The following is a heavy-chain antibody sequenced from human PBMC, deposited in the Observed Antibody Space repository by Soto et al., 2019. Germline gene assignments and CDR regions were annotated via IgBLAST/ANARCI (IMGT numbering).Heavy chain of an antibody. D-gene: IGHD3-22*01. J-gene: IGHJ2*01. CDR3: ARGDSTGYYYGWYFDL. V-gene: IGHV4-59*01. Sequence: QVQLQESGPGLVKPSETLSLTCTVSGGSITTYYWGWIRQPPGKGLEWLGYMYYRGSTNYNPSLKSRVTISVDTSKNKASLKLNSVTAADTAVYYCARGDSTGYYYGWYFDLWGRGTLVTVSS. CDR1: GGSITTYY. CDR2: MYYRGST.